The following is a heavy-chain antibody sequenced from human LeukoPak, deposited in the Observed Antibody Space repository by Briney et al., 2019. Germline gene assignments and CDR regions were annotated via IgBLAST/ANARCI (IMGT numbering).Heavy chain of an antibody. CDR2: INHSGST. V-gene: IGHV4-34*01. CDR1: GGSFSGYY. CDR3: ARGTLSITIFGVVITHPYYFDY. D-gene: IGHD3-3*01. Sequence: SETLSLTCAVYGGSFSGYYWSWIRQPPGKGLEWIGEINHSGSTKYNPSLKSRVTISVDTSKNQFSLKLSSVTAADTAVYYCARGTLSITIFGVVITHPYYFDYWGQGTLVTVSS. J-gene: IGHJ4*02.